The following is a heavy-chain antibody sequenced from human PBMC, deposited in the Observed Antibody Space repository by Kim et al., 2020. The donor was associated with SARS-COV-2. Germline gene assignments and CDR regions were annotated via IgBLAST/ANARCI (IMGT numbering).Heavy chain of an antibody. CDR2: VYYSGTT. Sequence: SETLSLTCTVSGGSLSSSSYYWAWIRQPPGKGLEWIGSVYYSGTTYYTPSLESRVTISIDTSKNQFSLRLNSVAATDTAVYYCAQRTYYDTSAWGPGTLV. CDR1: GGSLSSSSYY. J-gene: IGHJ4*02. V-gene: IGHV4-39*01. CDR3: AQRTYYDTSA. D-gene: IGHD3-22*01.